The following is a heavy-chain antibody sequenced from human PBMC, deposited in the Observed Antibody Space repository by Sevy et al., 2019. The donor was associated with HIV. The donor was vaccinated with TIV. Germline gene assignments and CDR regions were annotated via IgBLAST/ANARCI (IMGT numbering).Heavy chain of an antibody. CDR3: AGQVGDTVMAIFDY. D-gene: IGHD1-26*01. Sequence: GGSLRLSCAASGFTFGTYAMSWVRQAPGKGLEWVSTISGSGGRTYYADSVKGRFTISRDDSKKTAYLEMSSLKIDDTAVYYCAGQVGDTVMAIFDYWGQGTLVTVSS. V-gene: IGHV3-23*01. CDR2: ISGSGGRT. CDR1: GFTFGTYA. J-gene: IGHJ4*02.